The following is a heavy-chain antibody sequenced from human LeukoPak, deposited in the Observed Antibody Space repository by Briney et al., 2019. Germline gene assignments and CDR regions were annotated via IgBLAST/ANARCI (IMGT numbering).Heavy chain of an antibody. Sequence: GGALRLSCAASGFTFSRYEMNWVRQAPGKGLEWISYFSGSGDTIYYADSVEGRFTISRDSATNSLYLQMNSLRAEDKAAYDCARAPLVLQYRWWFDPWGQGTLVIVSS. D-gene: IGHD5-24*01. J-gene: IGHJ5*02. CDR2: FSGSGDTI. CDR3: ARAPLVLQYRWWFDP. V-gene: IGHV3-48*03. CDR1: GFTFSRYE.